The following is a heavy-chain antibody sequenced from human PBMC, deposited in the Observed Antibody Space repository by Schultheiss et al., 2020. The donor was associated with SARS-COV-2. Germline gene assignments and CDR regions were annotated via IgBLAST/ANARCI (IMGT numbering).Heavy chain of an antibody. J-gene: IGHJ6*03. CDR1: GFTVSRNY. CDR3: AKDHAAAGYYYYYYMDV. Sequence: GGSLRLSCAASGFTVSRNYMSWVRQAPGKGLEWVSSIYQGGGTFYADSMRGRFAISRDISKNTVYLQMNGLRAEDTAVYYCAKDHAAAGYYYYYYMDVWGKGTTVTVSS. CDR2: IYQGGGT. D-gene: IGHD6-13*01. V-gene: IGHV3-53*01.